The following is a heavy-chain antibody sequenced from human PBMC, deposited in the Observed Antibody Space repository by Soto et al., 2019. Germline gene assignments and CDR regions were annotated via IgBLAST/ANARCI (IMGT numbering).Heavy chain of an antibody. Sequence: PSETLSLTCTVSGGSISSYYWSWIRQPPGKGLEWIGYIYYSGSTNYNPSLKSRVTVSVDTSKNQFSLKLSSVTAADTAVYYCARHLGGRFDPWGQGALVTVSS. D-gene: IGHD3-16*01. V-gene: IGHV4-59*08. CDR1: GGSISSYY. CDR3: ARHLGGRFDP. CDR2: IYYSGST. J-gene: IGHJ5*02.